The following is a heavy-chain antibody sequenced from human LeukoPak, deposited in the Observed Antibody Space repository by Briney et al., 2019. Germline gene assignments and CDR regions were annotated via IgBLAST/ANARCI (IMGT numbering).Heavy chain of an antibody. CDR1: GYTFAGYY. D-gene: IGHD3-9*01. CDR2: INPNSGGT. CDR3: ARDDVLTGPHSGGGTSEEFDP. Sequence: ASVTVSCKASGYTFAGYYMHWVRQAPGQGLEWMGWINPNSGGTNYAQKFQGRVTMTRDTSINTAYMELSRLRSDDTAVYYCARDDVLTGPHSGGGTSEEFDPWGQGTLVTVSS. J-gene: IGHJ5*02. V-gene: IGHV1-2*02.